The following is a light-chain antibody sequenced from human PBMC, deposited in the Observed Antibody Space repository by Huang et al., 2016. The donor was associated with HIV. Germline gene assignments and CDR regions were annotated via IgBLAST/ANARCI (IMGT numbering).Light chain of an antibody. CDR1: QTVNSN. CDR3: QQYNNWLA. J-gene: IGKJ1*01. CDR2: GAS. V-gene: IGKV3-15*01. Sequence: EIVMTQSPPTLSVSPGERATLSCRASQTVNSNLAWYQHKPGQAHRLFIYGASPRANGIPARFSGSGSGTKFTLTISSLQSEDVAVYYCQQYNNWLAFGQGTKVEIK.